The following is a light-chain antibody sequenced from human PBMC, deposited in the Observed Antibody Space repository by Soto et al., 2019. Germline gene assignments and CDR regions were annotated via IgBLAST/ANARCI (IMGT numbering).Light chain of an antibody. Sequence: EIVLTQSPATLSLSPGERATLSCRASQSVSSYLAWYQQKPGQAPRLLIYDASNRATGIPARFSGSGSGSDFTLTISRLEPEDFAVYYCQQRSNLPFFGRGTKVDIK. CDR3: QQRSNLPF. CDR2: DAS. V-gene: IGKV3-11*01. CDR1: QSVSSY. J-gene: IGKJ3*01.